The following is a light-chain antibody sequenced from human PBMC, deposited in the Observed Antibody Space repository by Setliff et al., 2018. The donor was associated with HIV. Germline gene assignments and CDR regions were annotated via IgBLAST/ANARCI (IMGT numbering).Light chain of an antibody. Sequence: GSLSLSPGERATLSCRASQSISSSYLAWYQQKPGQAPRLLIYGASSRATGIPDRFSGSGSGTDFTLTISRLEPEDFAVYYCQQYGSSLRLTFGGGTRLEIK. CDR2: GAS. CDR1: QSISSSY. V-gene: IGKV3-20*01. J-gene: IGKJ5*01. CDR3: QQYGSSLRLT.